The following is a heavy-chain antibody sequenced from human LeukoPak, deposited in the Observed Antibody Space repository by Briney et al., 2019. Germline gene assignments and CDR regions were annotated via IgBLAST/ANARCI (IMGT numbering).Heavy chain of an antibody. V-gene: IGHV3-21*01. Sequence: GGSLRLSCAASGFTFSSYSMNWVRQAPGKGLEWVSSISSSSSYIYYADSVKGRFTISRDNAKNSLYLQMNSLRAEDTAVYYCAREFRPYSSSSAFDYWGQGTLVTVSS. D-gene: IGHD6-6*01. CDR1: GFTFSSYS. J-gene: IGHJ4*02. CDR3: AREFRPYSSSSAFDY. CDR2: ISSSSSYI.